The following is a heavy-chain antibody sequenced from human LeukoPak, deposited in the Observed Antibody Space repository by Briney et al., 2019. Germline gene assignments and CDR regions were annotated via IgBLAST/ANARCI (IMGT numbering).Heavy chain of an antibody. CDR3: VRAFGGYDSQRFYYNMDV. Sequence: ASVKVSCKASGGTFSSYAISWVRQAPGQGLEWMGRIIPILGIANYAQKFQGRVTITADKSTSTAYMELSSLRSEDTAVYYCVRAFGGYDSQRFYYNMDVWGKGTTVTVSS. J-gene: IGHJ6*03. CDR1: GGTFSSYA. V-gene: IGHV1-69*04. CDR2: IIPILGIA. D-gene: IGHD5-12*01.